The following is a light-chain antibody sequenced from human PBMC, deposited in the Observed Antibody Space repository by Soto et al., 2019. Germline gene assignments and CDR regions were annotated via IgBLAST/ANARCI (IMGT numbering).Light chain of an antibody. V-gene: IGLV3-21*04. CDR3: QVWDRSSDHVV. J-gene: IGLJ2*01. CDR1: NIGSKS. CDR2: YDT. Sequence: SYELTQPPSMSVAPGETASITCAGDNIGSKSVHWFQQKSGRAPVLVISYDTDRPSGIPERFSGSNYGNPATLTISRVAVGDEADYYCQVWDRSSDHVVFGGGTKLTVL.